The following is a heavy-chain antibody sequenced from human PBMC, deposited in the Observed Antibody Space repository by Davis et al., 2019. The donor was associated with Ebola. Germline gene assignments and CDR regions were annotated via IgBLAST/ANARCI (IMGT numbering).Heavy chain of an antibody. CDR2: ISCGGRNN. J-gene: IGHJ6*02. CDR1: ESASGDTA. V-gene: IGHV3-30-3*01. Sequence: GGSLRLSWPASESASGDTAIPWVGQAQGQRLESVATISCGGRNNYYADSVKGRFTISRDNSKNALFLQVDSLRPENTAVYYCERATDGDYGYYYGMDVWGQGTKVTVYS. CDR3: ERATDGDYGYYYGMDV. D-gene: IGHD4-17*01.